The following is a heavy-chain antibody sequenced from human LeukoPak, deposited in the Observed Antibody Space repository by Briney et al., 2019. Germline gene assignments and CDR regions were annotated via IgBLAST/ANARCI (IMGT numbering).Heavy chain of an antibody. CDR3: ASPGGWSQPFDY. J-gene: IGHJ4*02. Sequence: PGGSLRLSCAASGFTFSSYNMNWVRQAPGKGLEWVSSISSSSSYIYYADSVKGRFTIPRDNAKNSLYLQMNSLRAEDTAVYYCASPGGWSQPFDYWGQGTLVTVSS. V-gene: IGHV3-21*01. CDR2: ISSSSSYI. D-gene: IGHD6-19*01. CDR1: GFTFSSYN.